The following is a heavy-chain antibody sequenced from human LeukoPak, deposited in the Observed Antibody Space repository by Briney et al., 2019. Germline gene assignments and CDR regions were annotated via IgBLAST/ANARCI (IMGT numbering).Heavy chain of an antibody. CDR2: IIPIFGTA. CDR3: ARAGEVVVAATENWFDP. Sequence: SVTVSFKASGGTFIIYAISWVRQAPGQGVEWMGGIIPIFGTANYAQKFQGRVTITADKSTSTAYMELSSLRSEDTAVYYCARAGEVVVAATENWFDPWGQGTLVTVSS. CDR1: GGTFIIYA. D-gene: IGHD2-15*01. V-gene: IGHV1-69*06. J-gene: IGHJ5*02.